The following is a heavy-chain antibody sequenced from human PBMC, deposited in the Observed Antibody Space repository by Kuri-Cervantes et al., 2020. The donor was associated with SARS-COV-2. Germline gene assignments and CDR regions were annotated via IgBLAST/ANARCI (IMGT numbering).Heavy chain of an antibody. D-gene: IGHD1-7*01. CDR1: GFTFSSYA. V-gene: IGHV3-30-3*01. J-gene: IGHJ6*02. CDR3: ARGVAELRYYGMDV. CDR2: ISYDGSNK. Sequence: GGSLRLSCAASGFTFSSYAMHWVRQAPGKGLEWVAVISYDGSNKYYAGSVKGRFTISRDNSKNTLYLQMNSLRAEDTAVYYCARGVAELRYYGMDVWGQGTTVTVSS.